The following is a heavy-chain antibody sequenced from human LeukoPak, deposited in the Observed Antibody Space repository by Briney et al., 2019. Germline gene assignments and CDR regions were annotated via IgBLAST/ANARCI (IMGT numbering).Heavy chain of an antibody. Sequence: PGGSLRLSCAASGFTFSSYAMSWVRQAPGKGLEWVSAISGSGGSTYYADSVKGRFTISRDNSENTLYLQMNSLRAEDTAVYYCAKDTPDSGSYYYNYWGQGTLVTVSS. J-gene: IGHJ4*02. CDR2: ISGSGGST. D-gene: IGHD1-26*01. CDR1: GFTFSSYA. V-gene: IGHV3-23*01. CDR3: AKDTPDSGSYYYNY.